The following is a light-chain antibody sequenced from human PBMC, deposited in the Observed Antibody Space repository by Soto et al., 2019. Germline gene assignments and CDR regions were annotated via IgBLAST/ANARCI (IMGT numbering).Light chain of an antibody. V-gene: IGLV2-8*01. CDR1: SGDVGGYNY. CDR2: EVN. J-gene: IGLJ1*01. CDR3: SSHAGSSNV. Sequence: QSALTQPPSASGSPGQSVAISCTGTSGDVGGYNYVSWYQQHPGKAPKLMIYEVNKRPSGVPDRFSGSKSGNTASLTVSGLQAEDEADYYCSSHAGSSNVXGTGTNSPS.